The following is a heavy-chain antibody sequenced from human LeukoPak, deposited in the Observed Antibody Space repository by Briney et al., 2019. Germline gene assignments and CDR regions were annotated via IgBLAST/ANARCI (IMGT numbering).Heavy chain of an antibody. CDR1: GYTFTSYG. V-gene: IGHV1-18*01. J-gene: IGHJ4*02. D-gene: IGHD3-22*01. Sequence: ASVTVSCKASGYTFTSYGISWVRQAPGRGLEWMGWISAYNGNTNYAQKLQGRVTMTTDTSTSTAYMELSSLRSEDTAVYYCARPLTNYYDSSGYYRFDYWGQGTLVTVSS. CDR3: ARPLTNYYDSSGYYRFDY. CDR2: ISAYNGNT.